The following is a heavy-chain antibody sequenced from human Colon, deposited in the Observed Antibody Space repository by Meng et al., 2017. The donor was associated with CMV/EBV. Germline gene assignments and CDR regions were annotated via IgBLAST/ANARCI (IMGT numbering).Heavy chain of an antibody. CDR2: ISGSTGYT. V-gene: IGHV1-18*01. J-gene: IGHJ4*02. D-gene: IGHD1-1*01. Sequence: QVQLGQSGAEVKGPGASVLVSCRSSGYTFTSYGINWVRQAPGQGLEWMGWISGSTGYTNRAQKFQGRVTMTTDTSTSTAYLALTSLTSNDTAVYYCARGRPNWSGVLDYWGQGTLVTVSS. CDR1: GYTFTSYG. CDR3: ARGRPNWSGVLDY.